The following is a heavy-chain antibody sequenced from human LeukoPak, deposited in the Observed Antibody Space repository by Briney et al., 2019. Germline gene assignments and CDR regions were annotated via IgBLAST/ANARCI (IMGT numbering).Heavy chain of an antibody. Sequence: PGGSLRLSCAASGFTFSSYWMHWVRQAPGKGLVWVSRINSDGSSTSYADSVKGRFTISRDNSKNTVYLQMNSLRTEDTAVYYCAKDRSSSWYASFDYWGQGTLVTVSS. CDR2: INSDGSST. V-gene: IGHV3-74*01. CDR1: GFTFSSYW. CDR3: AKDRSSSWYASFDY. D-gene: IGHD6-13*01. J-gene: IGHJ4*02.